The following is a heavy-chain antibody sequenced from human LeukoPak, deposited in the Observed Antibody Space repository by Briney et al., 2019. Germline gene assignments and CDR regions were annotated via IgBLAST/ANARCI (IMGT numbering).Heavy chain of an antibody. D-gene: IGHD3-22*01. CDR3: TRPGYYDSSGSPGY. Sequence: GGSLRLSCAASGFTFSGSAMHWVRQASGKGLEWVGRIRSKANSYATAYAASVKGRFTISRDDSKNTAYLQMNSLKTEDTAVYYCTRPGYYDSSGSPGYWGLGTLVTVSS. CDR2: IRSKANSYAT. CDR1: GFTFSGSA. J-gene: IGHJ4*02. V-gene: IGHV3-73*01.